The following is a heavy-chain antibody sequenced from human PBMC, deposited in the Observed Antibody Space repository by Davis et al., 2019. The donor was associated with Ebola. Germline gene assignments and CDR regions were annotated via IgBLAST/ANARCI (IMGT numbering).Heavy chain of an antibody. J-gene: IGHJ4*02. CDR3: VTENWYRFES. CDR2: SRNRENHYST. V-gene: IGHV3-72*01. CDR1: GLPFSYYF. Sequence: GESLKISYAVSGLPFSYYFMDWVRLTPGKGLEWVGLSRNRENHYSTEYAASVRGRFTISRDDSKDSLDLQMNSLRIEDTAVYYCVTENWYRFESWGQGTLVTVSS. D-gene: IGHD1/OR15-1a*01.